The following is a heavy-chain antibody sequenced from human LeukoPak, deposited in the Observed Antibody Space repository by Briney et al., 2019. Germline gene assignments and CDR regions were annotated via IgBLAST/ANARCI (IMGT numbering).Heavy chain of an antibody. CDR2: ISSNGAKT. D-gene: IGHD1-26*01. CDR3: ARGRGGSYDS. Sequence: RGGSLRLSCAASGFILSDYAIHWVRQGPGKGLEYVAAISSNGAKTFYAEPVKGRFTISRDNSDNTVDLQMDSLRVEDMGVYYCARGRGGSYDSWGQGILVTVSS. J-gene: IGHJ4*02. CDR1: GFILSDYA. V-gene: IGHV3-64*02.